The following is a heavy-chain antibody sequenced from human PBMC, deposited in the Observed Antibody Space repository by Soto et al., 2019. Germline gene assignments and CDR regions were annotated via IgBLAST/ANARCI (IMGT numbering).Heavy chain of an antibody. CDR3: AREQYYYDSSGYYSGWFDP. V-gene: IGHV4-30-2*01. J-gene: IGHJ5*02. CDR1: GGSISSGGYS. D-gene: IGHD3-22*01. CDR2: IYHSGST. Sequence: PSETLSLTXAVSGGSISSGGYSWSWIRQPPGKGLEWIGYIYHSGSTYYNPSLKSRVTISVDRSKNQFSLKLSSVTAADTAVYYCAREQYYYDSSGYYSGWFDPWGQGTLVTVSS.